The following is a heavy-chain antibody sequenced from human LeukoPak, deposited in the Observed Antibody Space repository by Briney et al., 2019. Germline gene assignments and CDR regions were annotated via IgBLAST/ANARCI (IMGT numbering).Heavy chain of an antibody. CDR2: VFRLQTVRT. CDR3: ARVLHAPYLIDS. CDR1: DSSITSTYY. Sequence: KPSETLSLTCTVSDSSITSTYYWAWFRQPPGKGLEWIATVFRLQTVRTFYNPSLESRVTMSLDPSQNQSSLNLTSVTAADTALYFCARVLHAPYLIDSWGQGTLVTVSS. J-gene: IGHJ4*02. V-gene: IGHV4-38-2*02. D-gene: IGHD2-8*01.